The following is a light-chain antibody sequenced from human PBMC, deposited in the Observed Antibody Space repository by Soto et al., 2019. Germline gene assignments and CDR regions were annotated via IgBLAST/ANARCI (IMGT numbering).Light chain of an antibody. Sequence: EIVLTQSPATLSLSPGERATLSCRASQSLYNNYLAWHQQKPGQAPRLLIYGAFSRATDSPDRFSGSGSGTDFTLTNNRLEPEDSAVYYCQQYGSLITFGQGTRL. CDR1: QSLYNNY. CDR2: GAF. J-gene: IGKJ5*01. CDR3: QQYGSLIT. V-gene: IGKV3-20*01.